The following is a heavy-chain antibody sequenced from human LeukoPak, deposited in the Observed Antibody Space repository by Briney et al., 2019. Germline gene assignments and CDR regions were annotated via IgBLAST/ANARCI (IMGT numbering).Heavy chain of an antibody. J-gene: IGHJ4*02. CDR3: ARDPKDSGSYLDY. CDR1: GFTFTSHT. D-gene: IGHD1-26*01. Sequence: GGSLRLSCAASGFTFTSHTMNWVRQAPGKGLEWVAVISYDGSNKYYADSVKGRFTISRDNSKNTLYLQMNSLRAEDTAVYYCARDPKDSGSYLDYWGQGTLVTVSS. CDR2: ISYDGSNK. V-gene: IGHV3-30-3*01.